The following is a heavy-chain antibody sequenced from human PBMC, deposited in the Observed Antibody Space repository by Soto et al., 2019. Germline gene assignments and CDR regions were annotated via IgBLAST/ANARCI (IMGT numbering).Heavy chain of an antibody. D-gene: IGHD2-21*02. Sequence: QVQLVQSGAEVKKPGASVKVSCKASGYTFTGYYMHWVRQAPGQGLEWMGWINPNSGGTNYAQKLQGWVTMTRDTSNSTAYMELSRLRSDDTAVYYCASAHCGGDCYSGVDYWGQGTLVTVSS. CDR3: ASAHCGGDCYSGVDY. V-gene: IGHV1-2*04. J-gene: IGHJ4*02. CDR2: INPNSGGT. CDR1: GYTFTGYY.